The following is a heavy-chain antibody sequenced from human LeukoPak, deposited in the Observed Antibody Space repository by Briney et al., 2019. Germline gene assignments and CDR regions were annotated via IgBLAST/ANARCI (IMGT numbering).Heavy chain of an antibody. D-gene: IGHD5-18*01. J-gene: IGHJ4*02. CDR2: IVVGSGNT. V-gene: IGHV1-58*01. Sequence: ASVKVSCKASGFTFTSSAVQWVRQARGQRLEWIGWIVVGSGNTNYAQKFQERVTITRDMSTSTAYMELSSLRSGDTAVYYCAAGGVQLSVAIWGQGTLVTVSS. CDR3: AAGGVQLSVAI. CDR1: GFTFTSSA.